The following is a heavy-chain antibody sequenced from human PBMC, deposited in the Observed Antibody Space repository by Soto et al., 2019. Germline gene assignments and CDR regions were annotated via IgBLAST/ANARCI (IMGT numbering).Heavy chain of an antibody. J-gene: IGHJ4*02. CDR3: AVPGAGDFDY. Sequence: QVQLQESGPGLVKPSGTLSLTCAVSGGSISSTDWWTWVRQPPEKWLEWIGEIYHSGTTNHNPSLKSRVTISLDKSKNQFSLTLSPVTAADTAVYYCAVPGAGDFDYWGQGALVTVSS. D-gene: IGHD6-13*01. CDR2: IYHSGTT. CDR1: GGSISSTDW. V-gene: IGHV4-4*02.